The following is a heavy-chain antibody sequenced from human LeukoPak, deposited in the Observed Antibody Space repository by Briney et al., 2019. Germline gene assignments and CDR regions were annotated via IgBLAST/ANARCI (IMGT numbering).Heavy chain of an antibody. V-gene: IGHV4-59*01. CDR3: ARFSRGYTYANDY. Sequence: PSETLSLTCTVSGGSITNYYWSWIRQPPGKGLEWIGYIYDSSSTSYNPSLESRVAISVGTSKNQFSLNLTSVTAADTAVYYCARFSRGYTYANDYWGQGTLVTVSS. CDR1: GGSITNYY. J-gene: IGHJ4*02. D-gene: IGHD5-18*01. CDR2: IYDSSST.